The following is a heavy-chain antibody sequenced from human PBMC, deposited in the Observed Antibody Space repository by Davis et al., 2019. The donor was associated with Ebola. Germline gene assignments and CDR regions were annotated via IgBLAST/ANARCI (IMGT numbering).Heavy chain of an antibody. CDR1: GGSISYYF. CDR3: ASLDYYGMDV. Sequence: MPSETLSLTCAVSGGSISYYFWNWIRQPPGKGLEWIGYTSNSRSIDYNPSLKSRVTISLDTSRNQLSLRLTSVTAADTAVYYCASLDYYGMDVWGQGTTVTVSS. J-gene: IGHJ6*02. CDR2: TSNSRSI. V-gene: IGHV4-59*08.